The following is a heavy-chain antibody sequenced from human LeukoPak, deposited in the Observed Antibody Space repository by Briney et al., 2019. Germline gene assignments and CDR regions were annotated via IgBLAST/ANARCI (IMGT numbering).Heavy chain of an antibody. D-gene: IGHD2-2*02. Sequence: PSETLSLTCTVSGGSISSSSYYWGWIRQPPGKGLEWIGSIYYSGSTYYNPSLKSRVTISVDTSKNQFSLKLSSVTAADTAVYYCARWCSSTSCYNEGDAFDIWGQGTMVTVSS. V-gene: IGHV4-39*01. CDR2: IYYSGST. CDR1: GGSISSSSYY. J-gene: IGHJ3*02. CDR3: ARWCSSTSCYNEGDAFDI.